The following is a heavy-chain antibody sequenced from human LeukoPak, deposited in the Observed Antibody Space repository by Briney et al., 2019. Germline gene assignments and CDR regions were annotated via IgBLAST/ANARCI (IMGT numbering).Heavy chain of an antibody. V-gene: IGHV3-66*01. CDR2: IYSGGST. J-gene: IGHJ4*01. CDR1: GFRVTNDY. CDR3: ATDVRSSPLGF. Sequence: GGSLRLSCAVSGFRVTNDYMNWVRQAPGKGLEWVSIIYSGGSTYYADSVKGRFTISRDSSNNTLFLQMTNLRADDSGLYYCATDVRSSPLGFWGHGTLVTVSS. D-gene: IGHD6-13*01.